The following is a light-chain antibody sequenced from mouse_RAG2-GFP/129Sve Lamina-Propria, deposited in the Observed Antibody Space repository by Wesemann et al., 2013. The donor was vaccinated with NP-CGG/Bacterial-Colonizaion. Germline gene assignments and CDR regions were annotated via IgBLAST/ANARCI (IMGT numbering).Light chain of an antibody. CDR2: SAS. CDR3: QQYNSYPLT. J-gene: IGKJ2*01. Sequence: DIVMTQSQKFMSTSVGDRVSVTCKASQNVGTAVAWYQQKPGQSPKLLIYSASNRYTGVPDRFTGSGSGTDFTLTISNVQSEDLAEYFCQQYNSYPLTFGGGDQAGNKT. V-gene: IGKV6-13*01. CDR1: QNVGTA.